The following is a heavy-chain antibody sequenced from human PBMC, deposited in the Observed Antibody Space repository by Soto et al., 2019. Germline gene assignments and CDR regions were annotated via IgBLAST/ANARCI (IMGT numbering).Heavy chain of an antibody. CDR1: GYTFTSYA. V-gene: IGHV1-3*01. CDR2: INAGNGNT. J-gene: IGHJ4*02. Sequence: GASVKVSCKASGYTFTSYAMHWVRQAPGQRLEWMGWINAGNGNTRYSQKFQGRVTITRDTSASTAYMELSSLRSEDTAVDYCANALGLYYFDYWGQGTLVTVSS. D-gene: IGHD3-16*01. CDR3: ANALGLYYFDY.